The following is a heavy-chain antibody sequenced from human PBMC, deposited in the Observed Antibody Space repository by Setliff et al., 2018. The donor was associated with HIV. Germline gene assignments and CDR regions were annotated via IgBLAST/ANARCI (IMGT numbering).Heavy chain of an antibody. CDR2: INHRGST. J-gene: IGHJ6*03. D-gene: IGHD6-13*01. CDR3: AREAYSSSWYINYMDV. CDR1: GGSFSDYY. Sequence: SETLSLTCNVYGGSFSDYYWTWIRQSPGKGLEWIGEINHRGSTNYNPSLKSRVTMSVDTSKNQFSLKLSSVTAADTAVYYCAREAYSSSWYINYMDVWGKGTTVTVSS. V-gene: IGHV4-34*01.